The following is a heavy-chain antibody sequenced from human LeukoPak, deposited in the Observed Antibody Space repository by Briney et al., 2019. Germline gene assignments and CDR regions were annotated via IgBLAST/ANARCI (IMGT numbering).Heavy chain of an antibody. V-gene: IGHV4-4*07. CDR1: GGSISSYY. Sequence: SETLSLTCTVSGGSISSYYWSWIRQPAGKGLEWIGRIYTSGSTNYSPSLKSRVTMSVDTSKNQFSLKLSSVTAADTAVYYCARVGSSSWPYYFDYWGQGTLVTVSS. CDR3: ARVGSSSWPYYFDY. D-gene: IGHD6-13*01. CDR2: IYTSGST. J-gene: IGHJ4*02.